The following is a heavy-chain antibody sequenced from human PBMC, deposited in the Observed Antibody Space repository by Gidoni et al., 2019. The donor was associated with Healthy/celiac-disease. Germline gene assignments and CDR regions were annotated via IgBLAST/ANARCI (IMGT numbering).Heavy chain of an antibody. D-gene: IGHD2-2*01. CDR1: GGTFSSYA. J-gene: IGHJ6*02. V-gene: IGHV1-69*01. CDR3: ARGVPLVPAAGEDPYYYYYYGMDV. Sequence: QVQLVQSGAEVKKPGSSVKVSCKASGGTFSSYAISWVRQAPIFGTANYAQKFQGRVTITADESTSTAYMELSSLRSEDTAVYYCARGVPLVPAAGEDPYYYYYYGMDVWGQGTTVTVSS. CDR2: IFGTA.